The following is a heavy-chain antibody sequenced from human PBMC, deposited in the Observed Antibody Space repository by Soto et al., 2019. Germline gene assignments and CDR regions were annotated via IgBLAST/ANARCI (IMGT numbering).Heavy chain of an antibody. J-gene: IGHJ4*02. Sequence: QVQLVQSGAEVRKPGASVRVSCKGSGYTFDAFDIHWVRQATGQGLELMGWMNPYTGETAYTQTFRGRVSMTRDTSVSTAYMELTSLTSEASAIYFCVRQAGGASTPGDDYWGQGTLVTVSS. CDR1: GYTFDAFD. CDR3: VRQAGGASTPGDDY. D-gene: IGHD2-15*01. V-gene: IGHV1-8*01. CDR2: MNPYTGET.